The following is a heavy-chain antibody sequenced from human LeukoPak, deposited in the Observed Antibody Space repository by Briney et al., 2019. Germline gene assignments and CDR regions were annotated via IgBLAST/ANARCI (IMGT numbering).Heavy chain of an antibody. D-gene: IGHD3-3*01. V-gene: IGHV3-73*01. CDR3: TTYEPAGFDY. J-gene: IGHJ4*02. CDR1: GFTFSGSA. CDR2: IRSKANSYAT. Sequence: PGGSLRLSCAASGFTFSGSAMHWVRQASGKGLEWVGRIRSKANSYATAYAASVKGRFTISRDDSKNTAYLQMNSLKTEDTAVYYCTTYEPAGFDYWGQGTLVTVSS.